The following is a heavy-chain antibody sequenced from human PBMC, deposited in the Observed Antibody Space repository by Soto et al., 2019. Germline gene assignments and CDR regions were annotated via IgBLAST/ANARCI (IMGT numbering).Heavy chain of an antibody. J-gene: IGHJ6*03. Sequence: GGSLRLSCAASGFTFSSYAMSWVRQAPGKGLEWVSAISGSGGSTYYADSVKGRFTISRDNSKNTLYLQMNSLRAEDTAVYYCAKESPSIYSSYYYMDVWGKGTTVTVSS. CDR1: GFTFSSYA. CDR3: AKESPSIYSSYYYMDV. CDR2: ISGSGGST. V-gene: IGHV3-23*01. D-gene: IGHD6-6*01.